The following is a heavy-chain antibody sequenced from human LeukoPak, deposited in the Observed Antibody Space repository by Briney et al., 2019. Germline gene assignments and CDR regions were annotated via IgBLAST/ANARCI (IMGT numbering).Heavy chain of an antibody. V-gene: IGHV3-21*01. J-gene: IGHJ1*01. CDR1: GFAFSLYN. D-gene: IGHD3/OR15-3a*01. CDR2: IDGSNYI. Sequence: GGSLRLSCAASGFAFSLYNMNWVRQAQGKGLEWVSCIDGSNYIYYADSVKGRFTVSRDNAKNLLYLQLNRLRAEDTAVYYCARDEGLPAEFFQHWGQGTLVTVSS. CDR3: ARDEGLPAEFFQH.